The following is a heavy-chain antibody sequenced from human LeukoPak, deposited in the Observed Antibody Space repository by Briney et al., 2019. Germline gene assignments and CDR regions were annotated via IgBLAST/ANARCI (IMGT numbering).Heavy chain of an antibody. CDR3: AGGASGRYHAFDI. V-gene: IGHV3-21*01. D-gene: IGHD1-26*01. Sequence: GGSLRLSCAASGFTFSNYSMKWVRQAPGKGLEWVSSIRSSSSYIYYADSVKGRFTVSRDNAKNSLYLQMNSLRAEDTAVYYCAGGASGRYHAFDIWGQGTMVTVSS. CDR1: GFTFSNYS. J-gene: IGHJ3*02. CDR2: IRSSSSYI.